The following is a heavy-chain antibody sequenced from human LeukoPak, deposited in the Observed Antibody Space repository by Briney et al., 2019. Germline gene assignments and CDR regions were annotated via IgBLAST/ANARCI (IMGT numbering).Heavy chain of an antibody. CDR3: ARGHYSPWYHCFDY. J-gene: IGHJ4*02. V-gene: IGHV3-7*01. CDR2: IKQDGSEE. D-gene: IGHD5-18*01. CDR1: GFSFSSYW. Sequence: SGGSLRLSCAASGFSFSSYWMNWVRQAPGKGLEWVANIKQDGSEEYYVDSLKGRFTISRDNAKNSVYLQMNNLRADDTAVYYCARGHYSPWYHCFDYWGQGSLVTVSS.